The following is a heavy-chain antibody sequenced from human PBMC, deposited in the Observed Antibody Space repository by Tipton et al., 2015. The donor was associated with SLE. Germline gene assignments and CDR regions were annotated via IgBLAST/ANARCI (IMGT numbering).Heavy chain of an antibody. J-gene: IGHJ4*02. CDR2: IYTSAYTSGST. Sequence: TLSLTCTVSGGSITSGSYYWSWFRQPAGKGLEWIGRIYTSAYTSGSTTYNPSLNSRVTISVDTSKNQFSLKLSSVTAADTAVYYCARNYDFWGGDRDYWGQGTLVSVSS. CDR1: GGSITSGSYY. CDR3: ARNYDFWGGDRDY. V-gene: IGHV4-61*02. D-gene: IGHD3-3*01.